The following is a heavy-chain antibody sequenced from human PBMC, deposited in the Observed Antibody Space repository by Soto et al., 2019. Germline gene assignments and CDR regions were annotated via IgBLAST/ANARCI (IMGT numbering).Heavy chain of an antibody. J-gene: IGHJ4*02. D-gene: IGHD1-26*01. Sequence: GGSLRLSCAGSGFTFSRYWMHWVRQVPGKGLVWVANIVSDGSRTTYADSVKGRFTISRDNAKNTLYLQMDGLRVEDTAVYYCARDASAELFDYWGQGTLGAVSS. CDR2: IVSDGSRT. CDR3: ARDASAELFDY. V-gene: IGHV3-74*01. CDR1: GFTFSRYW.